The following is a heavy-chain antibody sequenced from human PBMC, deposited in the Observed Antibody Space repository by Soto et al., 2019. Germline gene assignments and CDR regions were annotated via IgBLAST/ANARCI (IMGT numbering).Heavy chain of an antibody. V-gene: IGHV1-3*01. Sequence: ASVKVSCKASGYTFTSYAMHWVRQAPGQRLEWMGWINAGNGNTKYSQKFQGRVTITRDTSASTAYMELSSLRSEDTAVYYCAKSDSSGYFYNWFDPWGQGTLVTVSS. D-gene: IGHD3-22*01. CDR3: AKSDSSGYFYNWFDP. CDR1: GYTFTSYA. J-gene: IGHJ5*02. CDR2: INAGNGNT.